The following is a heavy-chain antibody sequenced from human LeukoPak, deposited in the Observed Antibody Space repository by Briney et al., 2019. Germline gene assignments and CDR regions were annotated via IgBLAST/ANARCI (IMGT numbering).Heavy chain of an antibody. V-gene: IGHV3-53*01. CDR2: IYTGGNS. Sequence: GGSLRHSCAASGLTVSDNSMSWVRQGPGKGLEGVSVIYTGGNSYYADSVKGRFTISRDNSKNTLYLQMNSLRAEDTAVYYCARETSYDILNGYKNDAFDIWGQGTAVTVSS. D-gene: IGHD3-9*01. CDR1: GLTVSDNS. J-gene: IGHJ3*02. CDR3: ARETSYDILNGYKNDAFDI.